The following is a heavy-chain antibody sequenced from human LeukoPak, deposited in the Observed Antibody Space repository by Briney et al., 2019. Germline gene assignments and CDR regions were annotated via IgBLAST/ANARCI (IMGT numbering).Heavy chain of an antibody. D-gene: IGHD6-13*01. V-gene: IGHV3-23*01. CDR3: AKDRIAAAGHDY. Sequence: GGSLRLSCAASGFTFSSYATSWVRQAPGKGLEWVSVISGSGGSTYYADSVKGRFTISRDNSKNTLYLQMNSLRAEDTAVYYCAKDRIAAAGHDYWGQGTLVTVSS. CDR2: ISGSGGST. CDR1: GFTFSSYA. J-gene: IGHJ4*02.